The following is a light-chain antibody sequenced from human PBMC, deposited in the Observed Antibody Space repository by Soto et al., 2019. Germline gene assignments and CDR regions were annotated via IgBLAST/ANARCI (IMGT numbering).Light chain of an antibody. CDR1: SSDVGRYNI. Sequence: QSVLTQPRSVSGSPGQSVTISCTGTSSDVGRYNIVSWYQQHPGKVPKLIIYEVSKRTSGVPDRFSGSKSGNTASLIISGLQVEDEADYYCCSNADKSPHVFGTGTKLTVL. CDR2: EVS. V-gene: IGLV2-11*01. CDR3: CSNADKSPHV. J-gene: IGLJ1*01.